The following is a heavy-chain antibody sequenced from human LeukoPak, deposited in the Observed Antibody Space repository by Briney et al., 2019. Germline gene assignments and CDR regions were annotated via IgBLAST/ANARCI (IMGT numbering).Heavy chain of an antibody. J-gene: IGHJ4*02. CDR1: GGSFSGYY. V-gene: IGHV4-34*01. CDR2: INHSGST. CDR3: ARVYGDCDY. Sequence: PETLSLTCAVYGGSFSGYYWSWIRQPPGKGLEWIGEINHSGSTNYNPSLKSRVTISVDTSKNQFSLKLSSVTAADTAVYYCARVYGDCDYWGQGTLVTVSS. D-gene: IGHD4-17*01.